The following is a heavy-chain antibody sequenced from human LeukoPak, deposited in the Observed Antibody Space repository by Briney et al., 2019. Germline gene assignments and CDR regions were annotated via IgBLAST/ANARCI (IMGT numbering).Heavy chain of an antibody. D-gene: IGHD6-25*01. Sequence: PGGSLRLSCAASEFSVGSNYMTWVRRAPGKGLEWVSLIYSGGSTYYADSVKGRFTISRDNSKNTLYLQMNSLRAEDTAVYYCARGPSGYHHTGGQGTLVTVSS. J-gene: IGHJ4*02. CDR2: IYSGGST. CDR3: ARGPSGYHHT. CDR1: EFSVGSNY. V-gene: IGHV3-66*01.